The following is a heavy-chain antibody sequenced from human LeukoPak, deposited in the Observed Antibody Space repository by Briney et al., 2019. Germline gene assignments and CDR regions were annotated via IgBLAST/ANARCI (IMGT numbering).Heavy chain of an antibody. D-gene: IGHD6-19*01. Sequence: PGGSLRLSCAASGFTFTIYWMSWVRQAPGEGLEWVANIKEDGSEKSYVDSVKGRFTISRDNAKNSLNLQMNSLRTEDTAVYYCARVQWLGGRVWFDPWGQGTLVTVSS. V-gene: IGHV3-7*01. CDR1: GFTFTIYW. CDR3: ARVQWLGGRVWFDP. CDR2: IKEDGSEK. J-gene: IGHJ5*02.